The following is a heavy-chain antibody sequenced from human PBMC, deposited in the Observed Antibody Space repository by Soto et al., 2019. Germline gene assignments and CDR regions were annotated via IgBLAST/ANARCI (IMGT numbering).Heavy chain of an antibody. CDR1: GYTFTTYG. J-gene: IGHJ6*02. CDR2: ISGYNGHT. Sequence: QVQLVQSGAEVRKPGASVKVSCKASGYTFTTYGISWVRQAPGQGLEWMGWISGYNGHTKYAQKFPGRVTMTTDTSPSTVSMDLRSLRSDDTAVYYCAREGEMPYYYYGLDVWGQGTTVTVSS. D-gene: IGHD3-16*01. V-gene: IGHV1-18*01. CDR3: AREGEMPYYYYGLDV.